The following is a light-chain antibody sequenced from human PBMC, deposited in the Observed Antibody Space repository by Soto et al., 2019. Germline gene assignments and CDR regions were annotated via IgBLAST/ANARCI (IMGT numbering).Light chain of an antibody. CDR1: QSVSSSY. Sequence: EIALTQSPGTLSLSPGERATLSCSASQSVSSSYLAWYQQKPGQAPRLLIYGASSRAPGIPDRFSGSVSGTDFTLTISRLEPEDFAVYYCQQYCSSPRAFGGGTKVEIK. CDR2: GAS. J-gene: IGKJ4*01. CDR3: QQYCSSPRA. V-gene: IGKV3-20*01.